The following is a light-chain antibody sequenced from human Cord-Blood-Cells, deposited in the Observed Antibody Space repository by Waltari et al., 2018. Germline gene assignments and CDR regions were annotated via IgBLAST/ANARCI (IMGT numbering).Light chain of an antibody. Sequence: SALTPPSPVSGSPGQPIPILCPGTSSDVGGYNLFSWYQQHPGKAPKLMIYEGSKRPSGVSNRFSGSKSGNTASLTISGLQAEDEADYYCCSYAGSSTLVFGGGTKLTVL. V-gene: IGLV2-23*01. CDR2: EGS. CDR3: CSYAGSSTLV. J-gene: IGLJ3*02. CDR1: SSDVGGYNL.